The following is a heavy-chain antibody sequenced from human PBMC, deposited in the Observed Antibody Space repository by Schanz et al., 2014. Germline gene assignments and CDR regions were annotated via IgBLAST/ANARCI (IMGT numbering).Heavy chain of an antibody. CDR2: INTNTGNP. CDR3: ARGYSGYSHFDY. D-gene: IGHD5-12*01. V-gene: IGHV7-4-1*02. J-gene: IGHJ4*02. Sequence: QVQLVQSGAEVKKPGASMKVSCKASGRTFIVYHVLHWVRQAPGQGPEWMGWINTNTGNPTYAQGFTGRFVYTLDASVPTAYLEISSLKAEDTAVYYCARGYSGYSHFDYWGRGTLVTVS. CDR1: GRTFIVYHV.